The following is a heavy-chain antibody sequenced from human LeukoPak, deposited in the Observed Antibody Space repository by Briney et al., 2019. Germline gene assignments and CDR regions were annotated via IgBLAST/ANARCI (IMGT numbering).Heavy chain of an antibody. J-gene: IGHJ4*02. CDR3: ARWVDTAIDY. CDR1: GFTFSSYA. Sequence: GGSLRLSCAASGFTFSSYAMSWVRQAPGKGLEWVAVIWYDGSNKYYADSVKGRFTISRDNSKNTLYLQMNSLRAEDTAVYYCARWVDTAIDYWGQGTLVTVSS. CDR2: IWYDGSNK. V-gene: IGHV3-33*08. D-gene: IGHD5-18*01.